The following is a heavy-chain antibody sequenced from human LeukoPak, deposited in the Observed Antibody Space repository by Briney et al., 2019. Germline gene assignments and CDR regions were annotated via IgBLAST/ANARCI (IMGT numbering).Heavy chain of an antibody. D-gene: IGHD3-9*01. J-gene: IGHJ4*02. CDR1: GFTFSSYS. Sequence: GGSLRLSCAASGFTFSSYSMNWVRQAPGKGLEWVSSISSSSSYIYYADSVKGRFTISRDNAKNSLYLQMNSLRAEDTAVYYCAREGAGGYFDWSPAFDYWGQGTLVTVSS. CDR2: ISSSSSYI. V-gene: IGHV3-21*01. CDR3: AREGAGGYFDWSPAFDY.